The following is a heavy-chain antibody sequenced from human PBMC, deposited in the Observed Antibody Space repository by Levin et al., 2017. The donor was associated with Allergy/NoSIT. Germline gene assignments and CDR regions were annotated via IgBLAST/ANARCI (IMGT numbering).Heavy chain of an antibody. CDR1: GFSFNSYW. J-gene: IGHJ4*02. Sequence: ASETLSLTCAASGFSFNSYWMHWVRQAPGKGLVWVSRINSDGSSTTYADSVKGRFTISRDNAKKTVYLQMNSLRVEDTAVYYCAREGELFDYWGQGTLVTVSS. D-gene: IGHD1-26*01. V-gene: IGHV3-74*01. CDR3: AREGELFDY. CDR2: INSDGSST.